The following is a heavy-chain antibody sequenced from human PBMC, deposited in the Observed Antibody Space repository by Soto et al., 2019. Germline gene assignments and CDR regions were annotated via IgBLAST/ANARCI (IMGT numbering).Heavy chain of an antibody. CDR3: AKDVSQYSSSWAWYFDY. J-gene: IGHJ4*02. CDR2: ISYDGSNK. CDR1: GFTFSNYG. D-gene: IGHD6-13*01. V-gene: IGHV3-30*18. Sequence: GESLKISCAVSGFTFSNYGMHWVRQAPGKGLEWVSVISYDGSNKYYADSVKGRFTISRDNSKNTLYLQMNSLRAEDTAVYYCAKDVSQYSSSWAWYFDYWGQGTLVTVSS.